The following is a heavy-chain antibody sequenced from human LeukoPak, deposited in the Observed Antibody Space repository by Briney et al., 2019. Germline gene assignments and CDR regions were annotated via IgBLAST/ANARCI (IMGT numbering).Heavy chain of an antibody. CDR1: GYTFTSYG. CDR2: ISAYNGNT. D-gene: IGHD2-21*02. Sequence: ASVKVSCKASGYTFTSYGISWVRQAPGQGLEWMGWISAYNGNTNYAQKLQGRVTMTTDTSTSTAYMELRSLRSDDTAVYYCARDLGPAYCGGDCYSGGYWGQGTLVTVSS. V-gene: IGHV1-18*01. J-gene: IGHJ4*02. CDR3: ARDLGPAYCGGDCYSGGY.